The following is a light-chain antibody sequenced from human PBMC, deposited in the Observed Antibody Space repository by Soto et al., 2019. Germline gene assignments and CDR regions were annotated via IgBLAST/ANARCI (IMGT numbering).Light chain of an antibody. CDR1: QSISSW. CDR2: KTS. V-gene: IGKV1-5*03. CDR3: QYYNNYCWT. Sequence: DIQLTQSPSTLSASVGDRVTITCRASQSISSWLAWYQQKPGKAPKFLIYKTSNLESGVPSRFSGSGSGTEFTLTISSPQPDDFATYYCQYYNNYCWTFGQGTKVEI. J-gene: IGKJ1*01.